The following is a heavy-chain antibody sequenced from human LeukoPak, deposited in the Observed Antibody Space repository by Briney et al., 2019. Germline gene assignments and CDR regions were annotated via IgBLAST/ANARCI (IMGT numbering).Heavy chain of an antibody. CDR3: ARGDPRYSGYHPTTAPYYYYYMDV. CDR1: GCTFTSYG. CDR2: ISAYNGNT. V-gene: IGHV1-18*01. Sequence: GAAVKVSCKASGCTFTSYGISWVRQAPGQGLEWMGWISAYNGNTNYAQKLQGRVTMTTDTSTSTAYMELRRLRSEDTAVYYCARGDPRYSGYHPTTAPYYYYYMDVWGKGTTVTIS. J-gene: IGHJ6*03. D-gene: IGHD5-12*01.